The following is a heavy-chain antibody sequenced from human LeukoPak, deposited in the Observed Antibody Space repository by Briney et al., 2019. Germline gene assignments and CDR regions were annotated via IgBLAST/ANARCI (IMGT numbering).Heavy chain of an antibody. CDR3: ARGYCGGDCYSAFDY. Sequence: ASVKVSCKASGYTFTGYYMHWVRQAPGQGLEWMGWINPNSGGTNYAQKFQGRVTMTRDTSISTAYMELSRLRSDDTAVYYCARGYCGGDCYSAFDYWGQGTPVTVSS. CDR1: GYTFTGYY. CDR2: INPNSGGT. D-gene: IGHD2-21*02. J-gene: IGHJ4*02. V-gene: IGHV1-2*02.